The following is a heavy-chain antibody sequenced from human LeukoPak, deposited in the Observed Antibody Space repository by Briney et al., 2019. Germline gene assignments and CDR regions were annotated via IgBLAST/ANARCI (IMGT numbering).Heavy chain of an antibody. CDR3: ARGRYDAFDI. Sequence: ASVKVSCKASGYTFSNFDINWVRQASGHGLEWVGWMTPSNGNAGYAQKLQGRVTMTRDMSTSTVYMELSSLRSEDTAVYYCARGRYDAFDIWGQGTMVTVSS. J-gene: IGHJ3*02. CDR2: MTPSNGNA. CDR1: GYTFSNFD. D-gene: IGHD3-16*02. V-gene: IGHV1-8*01.